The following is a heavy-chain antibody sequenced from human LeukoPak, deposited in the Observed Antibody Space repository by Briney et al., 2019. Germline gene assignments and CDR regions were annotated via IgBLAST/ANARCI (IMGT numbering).Heavy chain of an antibody. CDR1: GGSISSYY. CDR3: ARDGPRRYYFDY. Sequence: SETLSLTCTVSGGSISSYYWSWLRQPPGKGVEWVGYIYYSGSTNYNPSLKSRVTISVDTSTRQFSLKLSSVPAAATAVYYCARDGPRRYYFDYWGQGTLVTVSS. CDR2: IYYSGST. V-gene: IGHV4-59*01. J-gene: IGHJ4*02. D-gene: IGHD3-16*01.